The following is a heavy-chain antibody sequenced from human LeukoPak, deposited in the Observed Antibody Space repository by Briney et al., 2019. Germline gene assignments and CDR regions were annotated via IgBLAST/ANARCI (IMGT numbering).Heavy chain of an antibody. CDR1: GGTFSSYA. CDR2: IIPIFGTA. V-gene: IGHV1-69*05. CDR3: ASPYCGGDCSNLIALYYFDY. Sequence: SVKVSCKASGGTFSSYAISWMRQAPGQGLEWMGGIIPIFGTANYAQKFQGRVTITTDESTSTAYMELSSLRSEDTAVYYCASPYCGGDCSNLIALYYFDYWGQGTLVTVSS. D-gene: IGHD2-21*02. J-gene: IGHJ4*02.